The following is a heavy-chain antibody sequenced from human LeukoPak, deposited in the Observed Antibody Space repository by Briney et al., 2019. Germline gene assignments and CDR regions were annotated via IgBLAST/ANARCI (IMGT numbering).Heavy chain of an antibody. CDR1: GGSISSGGYY. J-gene: IGHJ4*02. CDR2: IYYSGST. CDR3: ASGYDSSGYYYNY. V-gene: IGHV4-31*03. Sequence: PSQTLSLTCTVSGGSISSGGYYWSWIRQHPGKGLEWIGYIYYSGSTYYNPSLKSRVTISLDTSKNQFSLKLSSVTAADTAVYYCASGYDSSGYYYNYWGQGTLVTVSS. D-gene: IGHD3-22*01.